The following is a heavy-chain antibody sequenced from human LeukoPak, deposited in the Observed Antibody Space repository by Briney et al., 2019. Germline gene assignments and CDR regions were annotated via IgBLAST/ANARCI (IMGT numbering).Heavy chain of an antibody. CDR3: ARPSYYDFWSGHFYMDV. J-gene: IGHJ6*03. CDR2: IYYSGST. V-gene: IGHV4-39*01. D-gene: IGHD3-3*01. CDR1: GGSISSSSYY. Sequence: SETLSLTCTVSGGSISSSSYYWGWIRQPAGKGVEWIGSIYYSGSTYYNPSLKSRVTISVDTSKNQFSLKLSSVTAADTAVYYCARPSYYDFWSGHFYMDVWGKGTTVTVSS.